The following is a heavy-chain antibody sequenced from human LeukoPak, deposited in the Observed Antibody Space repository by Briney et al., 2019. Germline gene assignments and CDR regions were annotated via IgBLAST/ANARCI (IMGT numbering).Heavy chain of an antibody. J-gene: IGHJ4*02. CDR1: GFTFSSYG. V-gene: IGHV3-23*01. D-gene: IGHD3-22*01. Sequence: GGTLRLSCAASGFTFSSYGMSWVRQAPGKGLEWVSAISGSGGSTYYADSVKGRFTISRDNSKNTLYLQMNSLRAEDTAVYYCARSYYAGSDYYGNWGQGTLVTVSS. CDR2: ISGSGGST. CDR3: ARSYYAGSDYYGN.